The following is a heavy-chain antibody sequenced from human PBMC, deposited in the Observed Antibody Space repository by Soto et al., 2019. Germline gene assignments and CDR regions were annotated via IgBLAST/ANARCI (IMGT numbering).Heavy chain of an antibody. CDR3: ARKQTVTTNYYGMDV. J-gene: IGHJ6*02. CDR1: GYTFISYY. V-gene: IGHV1-46*01. CDR2: ITPSGGST. D-gene: IGHD4-4*01. Sequence: ASVKVSCKASGYTFISYYVHWVRQAPGQGLEWMGLITPSGGSTTYSQKFQGRVAMSRDTSTATFYMDLSSLRSEDTAVYYCARKQTVTTNYYGMDVWGQGTTVTVSS.